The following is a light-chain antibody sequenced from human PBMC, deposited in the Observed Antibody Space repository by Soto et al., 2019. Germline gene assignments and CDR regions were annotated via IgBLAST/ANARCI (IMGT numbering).Light chain of an antibody. CDR2: EVS. Sequence: QSALTQPASVSGSPGQSITISCTGTSSDVGGYNYVSWYQQYPGKVPKLMIYEVSNRPSGVSNRFSGSKSGNTASLTISGLQAEDEAAYYCSSYTSSNSWVFGGGTQLTVL. CDR1: SSDVGGYNY. CDR3: SSYTSSNSWV. J-gene: IGLJ2*01. V-gene: IGLV2-14*01.